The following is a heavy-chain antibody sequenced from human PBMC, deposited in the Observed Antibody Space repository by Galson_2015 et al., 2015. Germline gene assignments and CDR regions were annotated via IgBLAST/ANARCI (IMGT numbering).Heavy chain of an antibody. CDR2: ISYDGRLT. J-gene: IGHJ5*02. V-gene: IGHV3-30*04. CDR1: GFTFSAYA. Sequence: SLRLSCAASGFTFSAYAMHWVRQAPGKGLEWVASISYDGRLTYNADSVKGRFTISRDNSKNTLLLQMHNLRAEDTAAYFCAREDGIWKWCSCGAWGQGTLVAVSS. CDR3: AREDGIWKWCSCGA. D-gene: IGHD2-15*01.